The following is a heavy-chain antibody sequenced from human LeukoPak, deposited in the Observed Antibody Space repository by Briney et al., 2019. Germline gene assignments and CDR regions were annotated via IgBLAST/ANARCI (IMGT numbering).Heavy chain of an antibody. V-gene: IGHV1-8*01. Sequence: ASVKVSCKASGYSFTNYDTNWLRQATGQVLEWMGSMNLYSGNTGYAQKFMRRITMTSDTSIATAYMELSSLTSEDTAVYYCARDRAVYWDASGFEDLANWGQGTLVTVSS. D-gene: IGHD3-22*01. CDR3: ARDRAVYWDASGFEDLAN. J-gene: IGHJ4*02. CDR2: MNLYSGNT. CDR1: GYSFTNYD.